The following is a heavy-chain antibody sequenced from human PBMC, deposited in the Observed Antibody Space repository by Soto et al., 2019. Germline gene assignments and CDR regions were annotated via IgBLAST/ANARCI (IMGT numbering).Heavy chain of an antibody. CDR1: GYSFTSYW. D-gene: IGHD2-2*01. V-gene: IGHV5-51*01. CDR3: ARQIVPAAENYYYYGMDV. CDR2: IYPGDSDT. Sequence: GESLKISCKGSGYSFTSYWIGWVRQMPGKGLGWMGIIYPGDSDTRYSPSFQGQVTISADKSISTAYLQWSSLKASDTAMYYCARQIVPAAENYYYYGMDVWGQGTTVTVSS. J-gene: IGHJ6*02.